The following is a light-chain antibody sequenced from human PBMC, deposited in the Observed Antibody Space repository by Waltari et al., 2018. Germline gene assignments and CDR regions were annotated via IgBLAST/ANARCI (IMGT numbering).Light chain of an antibody. V-gene: IGKV1-5*03. Sequence: DIQMTQSPSTLSASVGARVTITCRASQSLSNWLAWYQQKPGKAPKGLIYKASTLESGVPSRFSGSGSGTEFTLTISSLQPDDFATYYCQQYRNLWTFGQGTKVEIK. J-gene: IGKJ1*01. CDR3: QQYRNLWT. CDR2: KAS. CDR1: QSLSNW.